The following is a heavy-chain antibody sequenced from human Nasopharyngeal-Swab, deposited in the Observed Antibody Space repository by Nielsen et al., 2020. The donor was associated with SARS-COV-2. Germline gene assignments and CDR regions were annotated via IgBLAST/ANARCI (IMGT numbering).Heavy chain of an antibody. J-gene: IGHJ6*02. Sequence: GESLKISCAASGFTFNNYNFNWVRQAPGKGPEWVSSISSSSSYIYYADSVKGRSTISRDNAKNSLYLQMNSLRAEDTAVYYCARDGLDYDFWSAYFMDVWGQGTTVTVSS. CDR3: ARDGLDYDFWSAYFMDV. D-gene: IGHD3-3*01. CDR1: GFTFNNYN. V-gene: IGHV3-21*01. CDR2: ISSSSSYI.